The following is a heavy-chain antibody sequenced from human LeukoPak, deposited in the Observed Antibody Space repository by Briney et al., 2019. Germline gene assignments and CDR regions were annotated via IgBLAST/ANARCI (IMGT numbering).Heavy chain of an antibody. CDR1: GGSISTYY. J-gene: IGHJ4*02. V-gene: IGHV4-59*01. Sequence: SETLSLTCTVSGGSISTYYWSWIRQPPGKGLEWIGHIYYSGSTNYNPSLKSRVTISVDTSKNQFSLKLSSVTAADTAVYYCARDRGYYFGSGSYPGDWGQGTLVTVSS. CDR3: ARDRGYYFGSGSYPGD. CDR2: IYYSGST. D-gene: IGHD3-10*01.